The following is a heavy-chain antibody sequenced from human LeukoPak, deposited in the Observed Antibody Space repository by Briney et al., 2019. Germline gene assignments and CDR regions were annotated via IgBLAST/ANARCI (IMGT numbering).Heavy chain of an antibody. D-gene: IGHD1-1*01. V-gene: IGHV4-31*03. CDR1: GDSISSGGHY. J-gene: IGHJ4*02. Sequence: PSETLSLTCTVSGDSISSGGHYWNWIRQRPGKGLEWIGYIFYTGSTYYNPSLKSRVAISVDTSKNQFSLKLSSVTAAGMAVYYCARSPGIWNEYGRLEYWGQGALVTVSS. CDR3: ARSPGIWNEYGRLEY. CDR2: IFYTGST.